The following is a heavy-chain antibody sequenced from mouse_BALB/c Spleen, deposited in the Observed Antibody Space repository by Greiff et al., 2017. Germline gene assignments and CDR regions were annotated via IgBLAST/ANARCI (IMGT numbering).Heavy chain of an antibody. J-gene: IGHJ4*01. CDR2: INPSNGGT. CDR1: GYTFTSYY. D-gene: IGHD2-4*01. CDR3: SLITDYAMDY. V-gene: IGHV1S81*02. Sequence: QVQLKESGAELVKPGASVKLSCKASGYTFTSYYMYWVKQRPGQGLEWIGEINPSNGGTNFNEKFKSKATLTVDKSSSTAYMQLSSLTSEDSAVYYCSLITDYAMDYWGQGTSVTVSS.